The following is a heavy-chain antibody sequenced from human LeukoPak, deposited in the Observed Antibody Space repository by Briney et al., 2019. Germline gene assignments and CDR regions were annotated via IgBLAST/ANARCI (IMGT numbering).Heavy chain of an antibody. V-gene: IGHV3-74*01. CDR2: INSDGSST. Sequence: GGSLRLSCAASGFTFSSYEMNWVRQAPGKGLVWVSRINSDGSSTSYADSVKGRFTISRDNAKNTLYLQMNSLRAEDTAVYYCARDRYYDFWSGPRDYFDYWGQGTLVTVSS. CDR1: GFTFSSYE. CDR3: ARDRYYDFWSGPRDYFDY. D-gene: IGHD3-3*01. J-gene: IGHJ4*02.